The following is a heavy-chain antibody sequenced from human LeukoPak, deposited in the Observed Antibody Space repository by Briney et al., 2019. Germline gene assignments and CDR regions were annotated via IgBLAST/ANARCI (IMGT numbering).Heavy chain of an antibody. CDR3: SMVQLERVPYY. V-gene: IGHV3-7*01. Sequence: PGGSLRLSCAASGFTVSRYWMSWVRQPPGKGLEWVANIKQDGSEKYYVASVKGRFTISRDNAKNSLYLQMNSLRAEDTAVYYCSMVQLERVPYYWGEGTLVTVSS. CDR2: IKQDGSEK. J-gene: IGHJ4*02. CDR1: GFTVSRYW. D-gene: IGHD1-1*01.